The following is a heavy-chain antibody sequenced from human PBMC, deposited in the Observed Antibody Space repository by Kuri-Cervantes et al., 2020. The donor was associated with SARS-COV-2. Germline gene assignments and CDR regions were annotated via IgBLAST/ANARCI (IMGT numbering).Heavy chain of an antibody. CDR1: GGSISSYY. V-gene: IGHV4-4*07. J-gene: IGHJ5*02. D-gene: IGHD6-13*01. CDR2: IYTSGST. Sequence: GSLRLSCTVSGGSISSYYWSWIRQPAGKGLEWIGRIYTSGSTNYNPSLKSRVTMSVDTSKNQSSLKLSSVTAADTAVYYCARARYSSSYLYNWFDPWGQGTLVTVSS. CDR3: ARARYSSSYLYNWFDP.